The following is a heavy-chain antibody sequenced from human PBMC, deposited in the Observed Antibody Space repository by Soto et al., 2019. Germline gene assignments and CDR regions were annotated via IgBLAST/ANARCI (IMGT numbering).Heavy chain of an antibody. J-gene: IGHJ4*02. D-gene: IGHD3-10*01. CDR3: ASEYYYGSGPWY. CDR2: ISAYNGNT. CDR1: GYTFTTYG. V-gene: IGHV1-18*01. Sequence: QVKLVQSGAEVKKPGASVKVSCKASGYTFTTYGISWVRQAPGQGLEWRGWISAYNGNTNYAQKLQGRVTMTPDTSTSTAYMELRSLRSDDPAVYYCASEYYYGSGPWYWGQGTVVTVSS.